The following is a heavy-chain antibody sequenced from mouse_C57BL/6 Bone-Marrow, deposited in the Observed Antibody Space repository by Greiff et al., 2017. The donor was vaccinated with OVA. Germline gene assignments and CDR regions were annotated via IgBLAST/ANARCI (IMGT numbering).Heavy chain of an antibody. Sequence: QVQLKESGAELVRPGASVTLSCKASGYTFTDYEMHWVKQTPVHGLEWIGAIDPETGGTAYNQKFKGKAILTADKSSSTAYMELRSLTSEDSAVYYCTRYKGYYAMDYWGQGTSVTVSS. V-gene: IGHV1-15*01. CDR3: TRYKGYYAMDY. CDR1: GYTFTDYE. CDR2: IDPETGGT. J-gene: IGHJ4*01.